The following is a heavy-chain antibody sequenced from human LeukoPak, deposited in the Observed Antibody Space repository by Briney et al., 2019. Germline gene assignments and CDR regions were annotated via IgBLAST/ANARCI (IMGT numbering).Heavy chain of an antibody. J-gene: IGHJ4*02. CDR3: ARDYMGYYYDSSGYYPPIFDY. V-gene: IGHV1-2*02. D-gene: IGHD3-22*01. CDR2: INPNSGGT. Sequence: ASVKVSCKASGYTFTSYGISWVRQAPGQGLEWMGWINPNSGGTNYAQKFQGRVTMTRDTSISTAYMELSRLRSDDTAVYYCARDYMGYYYDSSGYYPPIFDYWGQGTLVTVSS. CDR1: GYTFTSYG.